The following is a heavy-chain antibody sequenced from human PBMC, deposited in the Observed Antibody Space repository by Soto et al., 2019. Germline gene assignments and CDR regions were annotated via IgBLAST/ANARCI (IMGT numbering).Heavy chain of an antibody. V-gene: IGHV3-23*01. CDR2: ISGSGGST. Sequence: GGSLRLSCAASGFTFSSYAMSWVRQAPGKGLEWVSAISGSGGSTYYADSVKGRFTISRDNSKNTLYLQMNSLRAEDTAVYYCAKDDPLPVRTAVAGDPDYWGQGTLVTISS. CDR1: GFTFSSYA. CDR3: AKDDPLPVRTAVAGDPDY. J-gene: IGHJ4*02. D-gene: IGHD6-19*01.